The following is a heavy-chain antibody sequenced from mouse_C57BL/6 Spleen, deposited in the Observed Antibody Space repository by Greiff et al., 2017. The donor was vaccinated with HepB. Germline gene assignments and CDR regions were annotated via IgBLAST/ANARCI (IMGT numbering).Heavy chain of an antibody. CDR2: IYPGSGST. D-gene: IGHD2-2*01. CDR1: GYTFTSYW. V-gene: IGHV1-55*01. J-gene: IGHJ4*01. Sequence: QVQLQQPGAELVKPGASVKMSCKASGYTFTSYWITWVKQRPGQGLEWIGDIYPGSGSTNYNEKFKSKATLTVDTSSSTAYMQLSSLTSEDSAVYYCARFYGYDGDYYAMDYWGQGTSVTVSS. CDR3: ARFYGYDGDYYAMDY.